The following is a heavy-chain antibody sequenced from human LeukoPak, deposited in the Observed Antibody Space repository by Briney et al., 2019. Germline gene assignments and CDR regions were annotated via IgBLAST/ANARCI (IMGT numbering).Heavy chain of an antibody. V-gene: IGHV3-13*01. Sequence: GGSLRLSCAASGFTFCSYDMHWVRQATGKGLEWVSAIGTAGDTYYPGSVKGRFTISRENAKNSLYLQMNSLRAGDTAVYYCARGQWFGESPYGMDVWGQGTTVTVSS. D-gene: IGHD3-10*01. J-gene: IGHJ6*02. CDR2: IGTAGDT. CDR3: ARGQWFGESPYGMDV. CDR1: GFTFCSYD.